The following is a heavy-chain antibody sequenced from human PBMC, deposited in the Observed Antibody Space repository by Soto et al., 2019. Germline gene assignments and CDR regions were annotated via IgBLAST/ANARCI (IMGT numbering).Heavy chain of an antibody. CDR2: IYYSGST. V-gene: IGHV4-30-4*01. CDR1: GGSISSGDYY. J-gene: IGHJ4*01. CDR3: ASDSCCRGFDI. Sequence: PSETLSLTCTVSGGSISSGDYYWSWIRQPPGKGLEWIGYIYYSGSTYYNPSLKSRVTISVDTSKNQFSLKLSSVTAADTAVYYCASDSCCRGFDIWGQGTLVTVSS.